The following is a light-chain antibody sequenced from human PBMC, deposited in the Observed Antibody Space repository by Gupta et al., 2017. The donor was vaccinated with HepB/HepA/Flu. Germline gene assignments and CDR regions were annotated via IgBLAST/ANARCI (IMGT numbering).Light chain of an antibody. Sequence: DIVLTQSPASLSLSPGERATLSCRASQSINYYLAWYQLRPGQAPRLLLYDASNRATGIPARFSGSGSGTDFTLTISSLEAEDSAVYFCQQRYDWPKITFGGGTKVEIK. CDR1: QSINYY. V-gene: IGKV3-11*01. J-gene: IGKJ4*01. CDR2: DAS. CDR3: QQRYDWPKIT.